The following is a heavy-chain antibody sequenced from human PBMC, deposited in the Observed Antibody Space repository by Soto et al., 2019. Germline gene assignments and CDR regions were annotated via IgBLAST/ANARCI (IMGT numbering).Heavy chain of an antibody. Sequence: VGSLRLSCAASGFTFSNYGMHWVRQAPGKGLEWVAVISYDGSDKYYADSVKGRFSISRDNSRNTLYLQMNSLRAEDTAVYYCAKVTGYCSSSSCRRDYYYYYGMDVWGQGTTVTVSS. J-gene: IGHJ6*02. D-gene: IGHD2-2*01. V-gene: IGHV3-30*18. CDR1: GFTFSNYG. CDR2: ISYDGSDK. CDR3: AKVTGYCSSSSCRRDYYYYYGMDV.